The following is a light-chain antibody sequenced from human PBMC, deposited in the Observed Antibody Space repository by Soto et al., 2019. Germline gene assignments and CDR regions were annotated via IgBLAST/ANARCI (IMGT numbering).Light chain of an antibody. Sequence: QSALTQPASVSGSPGQSITISCTGTNSDVGGYNYVSWYQQYPGEAPKLMIYDVINRPSGVSNRFSGSKSGNTASLTISGLQAEDEADYYCGSYRPHSPNVFGTGTKVTIL. CDR1: NSDVGGYNY. V-gene: IGLV2-14*01. J-gene: IGLJ1*01. CDR3: GSYRPHSPNV. CDR2: DVI.